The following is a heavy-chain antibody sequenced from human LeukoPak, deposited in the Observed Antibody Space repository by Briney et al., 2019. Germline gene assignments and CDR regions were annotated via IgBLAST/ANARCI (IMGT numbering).Heavy chain of an antibody. V-gene: IGHV3-30*18. CDR1: GFTFRNYG. Sequence: GRSLRLSCAASGFTFRNYGMHWVRQAPGKGLEWVAVISYDGSNKYYAESVKGRFTISRDNSKNTLYLQMNSLRAEDTAVFYCAKVSGFKITYGGVTAGGQGPPVTVSS. CDR2: ISYDGSNK. CDR3: AKVSGFKITYGGVTA. D-gene: IGHD3-16*01. J-gene: IGHJ4*02.